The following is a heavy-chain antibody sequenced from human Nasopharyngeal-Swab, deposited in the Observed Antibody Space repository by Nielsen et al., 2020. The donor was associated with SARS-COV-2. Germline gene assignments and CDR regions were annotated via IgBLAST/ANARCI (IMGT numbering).Heavy chain of an antibody. V-gene: IGHV5-51*01. CDR2: IYPGDSDT. J-gene: IGHJ1*01. Sequence: GESLKISCKGSGYSFTSYWIGWARQMPGKGLEWMGIIYPGDSDTRYSPSFQGQVTISADKSISTAYLQWSSLKASDNAMYYCARLRSSSWYDPGDFQHWGQGTLVTVSS. CDR1: GYSFTSYW. CDR3: ARLRSSSWYDPGDFQH. D-gene: IGHD6-13*01.